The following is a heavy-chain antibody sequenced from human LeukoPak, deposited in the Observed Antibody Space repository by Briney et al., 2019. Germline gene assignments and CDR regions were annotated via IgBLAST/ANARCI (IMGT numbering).Heavy chain of an antibody. V-gene: IGHV4-59*12. D-gene: IGHD1-26*01. CDR2: IYYSGST. CDR3: ARDIGIYPHVAFDI. CDR1: GGSISSYY. Sequence: PSETLSLTCTVSGGSISSYYWSWIRQPPGKGLEWIGYIYYSGSTYYNPSLKSRVTISVDTSMTQFSLRLTSVTAADTAVYFCARDIGIYPHVAFDIWGQGTMVTVSS. J-gene: IGHJ3*02.